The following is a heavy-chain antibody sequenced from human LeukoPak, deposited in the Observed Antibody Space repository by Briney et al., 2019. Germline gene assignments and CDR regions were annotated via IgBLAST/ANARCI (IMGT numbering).Heavy chain of an antibody. CDR3: ARSTPPFYYFDY. J-gene: IGHJ4*02. Sequence: SETLSLTCTVSGGSISSYYWSWIRQPPGKGLEWIGYIYYSGSTNYNPSLKSRVIISVDTSKNQFSLKLSSVTAADTAVYYCARSTPPFYYFDYWGQGTLVTVSS. CDR1: GGSISSYY. CDR2: IYYSGST. V-gene: IGHV4-59*01. D-gene: IGHD2-15*01.